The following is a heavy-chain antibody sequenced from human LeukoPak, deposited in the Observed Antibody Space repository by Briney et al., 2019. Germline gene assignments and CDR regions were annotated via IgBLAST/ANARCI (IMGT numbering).Heavy chain of an antibody. CDR1: GFTFSSYW. D-gene: IGHD1-14*01. J-gene: IGHJ4*02. V-gene: IGHV3-7*04. Sequence: GGSLRLPCVGSGFTFSSYWMTWVRQAPGKGLEWVANIKDDGSEKYSVDSVKGRFTISRDSAKNLLYLQMSSLRAEDTAVYYCARARIDYWGQGTLVTVSS. CDR2: IKDDGSEK. CDR3: ARARIDY.